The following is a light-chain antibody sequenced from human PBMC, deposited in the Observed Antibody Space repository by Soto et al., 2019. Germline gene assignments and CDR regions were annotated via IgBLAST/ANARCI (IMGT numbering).Light chain of an antibody. CDR2: QAS. CDR3: QQYSSYSPYT. Sequence: DIQMTQSPSTLSASVGDRVTITCRASQSVSVWLAWYQQKPGKAPQLLISQASNLESGFPSRFSGSGSGTEFTLAISSLQPDDLATYYCQQYSSYSPYTFGQGTKVDIK. CDR1: QSVSVW. V-gene: IGKV1-5*03. J-gene: IGKJ2*01.